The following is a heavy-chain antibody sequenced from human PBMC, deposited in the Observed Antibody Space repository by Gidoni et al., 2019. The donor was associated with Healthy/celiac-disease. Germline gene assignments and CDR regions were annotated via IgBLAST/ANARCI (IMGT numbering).Heavy chain of an antibody. J-gene: IGHJ4*02. CDR1: GGTFSSYA. CDR3: ARGRTYYYDSSGYFDY. D-gene: IGHD3-22*01. CDR2: IIPIFGTA. V-gene: IGHV1-69*01. Sequence: QVQLVQPGAEVKKPGSSVKVSCKASGGTFSSYASSWVRQAPGQGLEWMGGIIPIFGTANYAQKFQGRVTITADESTSTAYMELSSLRSEDTAVYYCARGRTYYYDSSGYFDYWGQGTLVTVSS.